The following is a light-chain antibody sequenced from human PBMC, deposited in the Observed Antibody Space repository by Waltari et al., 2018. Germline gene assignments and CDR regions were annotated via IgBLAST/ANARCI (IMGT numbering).Light chain of an antibody. J-gene: IGKJ2*02. V-gene: IGKV3-11*01. Sequence: ILLTQSPDTLSLSPGTTATLSCRASQTVGNSLAWYHHKPGQPPRLLIYGAYNRATGIPARFSGSGSGTEFTLTINSLEPEDSAVYYCQQRSISCTFGQGTRLEI. CDR3: QQRSISCT. CDR2: GAY. CDR1: QTVGNS.